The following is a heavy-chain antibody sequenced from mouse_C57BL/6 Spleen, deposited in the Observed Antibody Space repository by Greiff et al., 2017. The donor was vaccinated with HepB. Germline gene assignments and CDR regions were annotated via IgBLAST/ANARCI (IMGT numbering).Heavy chain of an antibody. CDR3: TSGGLRRGGWYFDV. CDR1: GYTFTGYW. Sequence: QVQLQQSGAELMKPGASVKLSCKATGYTFTGYWIEWVKQRPGHGLEWIGEILPESGSTNYNEKFKGKATFTADTSSNTAYMQLSSLTTEDSAIYCCTSGGLRRGGWYFDVWGTGTTVTVSS. CDR2: ILPESGST. V-gene: IGHV1-9*01. J-gene: IGHJ1*03. D-gene: IGHD2-4*01.